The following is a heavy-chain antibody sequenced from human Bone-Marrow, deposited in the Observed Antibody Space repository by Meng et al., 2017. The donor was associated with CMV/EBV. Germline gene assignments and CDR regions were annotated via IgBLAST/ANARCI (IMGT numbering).Heavy chain of an antibody. CDR2: IYYSGST. CDR3: ARVRRATVVTPGCFDY. V-gene: IGHV4-59*12. D-gene: IGHD4-23*01. J-gene: IGHJ4*02. Sequence: SETLSLTCTVSGGSISSYYWSWIRQPPGKGLEWIGSIYYSGSTYYDPSLKSRVTISVDTSKNQFSLKLSSVTAADTAVYYCARVRRATVVTPGCFDYWGQGTLVTVSS. CDR1: GGSISSYY.